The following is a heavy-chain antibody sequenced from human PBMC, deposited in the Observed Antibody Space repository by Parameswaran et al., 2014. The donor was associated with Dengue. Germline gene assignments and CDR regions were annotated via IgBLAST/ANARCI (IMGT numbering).Heavy chain of an antibody. J-gene: IGHJ5*02. V-gene: IGHV4-4*02. CDR3: ARTAFIVVRGAPFDP. CDR2: IYHSGST. Sequence: WIRQPPGKGLEWIGEIYHSGSTNYNPSLKSRVTMSVDKSKNQFSLKLSSVTAADTAVYYCARTAFIVVRGAPFDPWGQGTLVTVSS. D-gene: IGHD3-10*01.